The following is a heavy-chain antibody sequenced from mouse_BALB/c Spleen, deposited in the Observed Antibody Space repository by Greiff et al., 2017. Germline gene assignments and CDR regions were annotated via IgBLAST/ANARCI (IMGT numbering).Heavy chain of an antibody. D-gene: IGHD1-1*01. Sequence: EVQLVESGPGLVKPSQSLSLTCSVTGYSITSGYYWNWIRQFPGNKLEWMGYISYDGSNNYNPSLKNRISITRDTSKNQFFLKLNSVTTEDTATYYCARGGYGRGYFDVWGAGTTVTVSS. V-gene: IGHV3-6*02. CDR3: ARGGYGRGYFDV. CDR2: ISYDGSN. J-gene: IGHJ1*01. CDR1: GYSITSGYY.